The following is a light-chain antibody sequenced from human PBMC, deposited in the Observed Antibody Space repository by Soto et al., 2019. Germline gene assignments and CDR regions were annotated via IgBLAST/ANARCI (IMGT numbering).Light chain of an antibody. CDR3: QQYTNWPSWT. V-gene: IGKV3-15*01. J-gene: IGKJ1*01. Sequence: IVMTQSPATLSVSPEERAPLSCTARQSVSRNLAWYQQKPGQAPRLLIYGASTRATGIPARFSGSGSGTEFTLPINSLQSDDFAAYYCQQYTNWPSWTFGHGTKVDIK. CDR2: GAS. CDR1: QSVSRN.